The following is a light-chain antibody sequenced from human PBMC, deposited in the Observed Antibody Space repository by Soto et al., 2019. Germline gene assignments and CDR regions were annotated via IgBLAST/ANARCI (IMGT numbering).Light chain of an antibody. CDR3: QQTDSAPPL. CDR2: AVS. V-gene: IGKV1-39*01. J-gene: IGKJ1*01. CDR1: QRIGTN. Sequence: DIQMTQSPSSLSASIGDRVTLTCRASQRIGTNLNWYQQRPGKAPKLLIYAVSSLQSGVSSRFSGSGSGTDLTLSINSLQREDFATYYCQQTDSAPPLFGQGTKVEIK.